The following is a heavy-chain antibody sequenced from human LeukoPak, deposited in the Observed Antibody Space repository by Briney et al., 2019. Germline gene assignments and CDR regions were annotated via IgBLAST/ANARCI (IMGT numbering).Heavy chain of an antibody. CDR2: ISGSGGST. J-gene: IGHJ4*02. Sequence: GGSLRLSCAASGFTFSSYAMSWVRQAPGKGLEWVSAISGSGGSTYYADSVKGRFTISRDNSKNTLYLQMNSLGAEDTAVYYCAKSPGYYDSSGYYYWWGQGTLVTVSS. V-gene: IGHV3-23*01. CDR1: GFTFSSYA. D-gene: IGHD3-22*01. CDR3: AKSPGYYDSSGYYYW.